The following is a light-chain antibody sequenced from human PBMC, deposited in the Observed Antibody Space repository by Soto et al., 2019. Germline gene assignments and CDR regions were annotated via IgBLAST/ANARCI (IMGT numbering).Light chain of an antibody. CDR2: DVT. Sequence: QSALAQPASVSGSPGQSITISCTGTSSDVGGYIYVSWYQQHPGKAPKLMIYDVTSRPSGVSYRFSGSKSGNTASLTISGLQAEAEPDYYCSSYTTSSSYVFGTGTKVTVL. V-gene: IGLV2-14*01. CDR3: SSYTTSSSYV. J-gene: IGLJ1*01. CDR1: SSDVGGYIY.